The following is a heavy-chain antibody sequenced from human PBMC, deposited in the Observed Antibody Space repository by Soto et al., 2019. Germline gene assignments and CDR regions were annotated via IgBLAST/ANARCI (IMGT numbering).Heavy chain of an antibody. CDR1: GFTFSSYS. CDR2: ISSSSSTI. D-gene: IGHD2-8*01. V-gene: IGHV3-48*01. CDR3: ASGVYCTNGVGDSSYYYYYMDV. Sequence: EVQLVESGGGLVQPGGSLRLSCAASGFTFSSYSMNWVRQAPGKGLGWVSYISSSSSTIYYADSVKGRFTITRHNAKNSLYLQMNSLRAEDTAVYYCASGVYCTNGVGDSSYYYYYMDVWGKGTTVTVSS. J-gene: IGHJ6*03.